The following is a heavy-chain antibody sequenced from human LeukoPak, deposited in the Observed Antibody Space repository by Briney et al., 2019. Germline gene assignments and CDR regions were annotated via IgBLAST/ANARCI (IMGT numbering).Heavy chain of an antibody. CDR3: ARQTYTSGWYPYFQQ. CDR1: GGSISSSSYY. D-gene: IGHD6-19*01. CDR2: IFYSGST. J-gene: IGHJ1*01. V-gene: IGHV4-39*01. Sequence: SETLSLTCTVSGGSISSSSYYWGWIRQPPGKGLEWIGSIFYSGSTYYNPSLKSRVTISVDTSKNQFSLKLNSVTAADTAVHYCARQTYTSGWYPYFQQWGQGTLVTVSS.